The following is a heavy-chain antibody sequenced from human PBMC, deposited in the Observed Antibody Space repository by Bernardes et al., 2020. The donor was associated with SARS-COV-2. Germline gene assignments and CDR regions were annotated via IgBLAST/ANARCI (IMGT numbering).Heavy chain of an antibody. CDR2: IFGSGSGA. Sequence: GGSLRLSCAASGFTFSSYAMNWVRQAPGKGLEWVSAIFGSGSGAYYADSVKGRFTVSRDNSKKTLYLQMNSLRDEDTAIYYCAKDKGRFGEPVVVWYFDSWGQGTLVTVSS. CDR1: GFTFSSYA. V-gene: IGHV3-23*01. D-gene: IGHD3-16*01. CDR3: AKDKGRFGEPVVVWYFDS. J-gene: IGHJ4*02.